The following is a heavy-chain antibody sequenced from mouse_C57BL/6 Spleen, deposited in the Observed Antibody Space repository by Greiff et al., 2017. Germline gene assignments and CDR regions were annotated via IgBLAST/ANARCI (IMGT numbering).Heavy chain of an antibody. CDR2: IYPGSGST. CDR1: GYTFTSYW. J-gene: IGHJ1*03. CDR3: AGSDGSGYRYFDV. Sequence: QVQLQQPGAELVKPGASVKLSCKASGYTFTSYWITWVKQRPGQGLEWIGDIYPGSGSTNYNEKFKSKATLTADTSSSTAYMQLSSLTSEDSAVYYCAGSDGSGYRYFDVWGTGTTVTVSS. V-gene: IGHV1-55*01. D-gene: IGHD1-1*01.